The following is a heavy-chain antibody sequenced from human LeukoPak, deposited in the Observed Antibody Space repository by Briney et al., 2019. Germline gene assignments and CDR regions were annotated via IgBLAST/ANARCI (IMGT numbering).Heavy chain of an antibody. D-gene: IGHD3-10*01. V-gene: IGHV4-30-2*01. CDR2: IFHTGHT. CDR1: GGSISSGGYP. CDR3: ARGFYGSGSQFDY. J-gene: IGHJ4*02. Sequence: PSETLSLTCTVSGGSISSGGYPWSWIRQPPGKGLEWIGYIFHTGHTSYNPSLKSRVTISVDMSKNQLSLKLSSVTAADTAVYYCARGFYGSGSQFDYWGQGTLVTVSS.